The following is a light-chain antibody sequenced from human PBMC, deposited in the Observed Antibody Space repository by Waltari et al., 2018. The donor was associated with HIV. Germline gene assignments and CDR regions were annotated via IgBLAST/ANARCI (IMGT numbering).Light chain of an antibody. CDR3: ATWDDSLNGLI. V-gene: IGLV1-44*01. CDR2: TND. Sequence: QSVLTQPPSASATPGQRVTISCSGSSFNIGRNTVSWYQQLPGTATKILIYTNDQRPSWVPDRFSGSKSGTSASLAISGLQSGDEADYYCATWDDSLNGLIFGGGTKLSVL. J-gene: IGLJ2*01. CDR1: SFNIGRNT.